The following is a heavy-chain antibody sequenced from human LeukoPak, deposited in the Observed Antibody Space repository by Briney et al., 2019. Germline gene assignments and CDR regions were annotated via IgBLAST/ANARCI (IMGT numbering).Heavy chain of an antibody. D-gene: IGHD5-12*01. J-gene: IGHJ6*02. Sequence: SVKVSCKASGGAFSSYAISWVRQAPGQGLEWMGGIIPIFGTANYAQKFQGRVTITADESTSTAYMELSSLRSEDTAVYYCARDQGEYSGYDNGYYYGMDVWGQGTTVTVSS. CDR1: GGAFSSYA. CDR3: ARDQGEYSGYDNGYYYGMDV. V-gene: IGHV1-69*01. CDR2: IIPIFGTA.